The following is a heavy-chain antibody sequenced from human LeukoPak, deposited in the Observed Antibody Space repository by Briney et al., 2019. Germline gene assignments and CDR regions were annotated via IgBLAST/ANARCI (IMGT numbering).Heavy chain of an antibody. D-gene: IGHD3-9*01. J-gene: IGHJ4*02. CDR2: INHNGEMV. Sequence: GGSLRLSCAASGFTFSNYVMSWVRQAPGKGLEWVSYINHNGEMVFYPDFVKGRFAISRDNAKNSLYLQMNSLRDEDTAVYYCARDNDWAFHYWGQGTLVTVSS. CDR3: ARDNDWAFHY. CDR1: GFTFSNYV. V-gene: IGHV3-48*02.